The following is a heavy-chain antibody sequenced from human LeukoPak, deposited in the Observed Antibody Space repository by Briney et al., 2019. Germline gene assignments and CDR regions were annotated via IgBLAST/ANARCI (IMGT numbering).Heavy chain of an antibody. CDR3: ARERSLNTASLGY. CDR2: IWSDGNNK. D-gene: IGHD5-18*01. V-gene: IGHV3-33*08. Sequence: PGGSLRLSCAASGFTVSDNYMSWVRQAPGKGLEWVAVIWSDGNNKHYADSVKGRFTISRDNSNNTLYLQMYSLRAEDTALYYCARERSLNTASLGYWGHGTLVTVSS. CDR1: GFTVSDNY. J-gene: IGHJ4*01.